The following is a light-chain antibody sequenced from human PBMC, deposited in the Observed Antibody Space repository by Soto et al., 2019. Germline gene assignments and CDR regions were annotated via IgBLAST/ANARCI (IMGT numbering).Light chain of an antibody. V-gene: IGKV3-20*01. CDR2: GAS. CDR3: QQYSSSRT. J-gene: IGKJ1*01. Sequence: EIVLTQSPGTLSLSPGERATLSCRASQSVSSSYLAWYQQKPGQAPRLLIYGASSRATGIPDRFSGSGSGTDFTLTISRLEPEDFAVYYCQQYSSSRTFGQGTRWIS. CDR1: QSVSSSY.